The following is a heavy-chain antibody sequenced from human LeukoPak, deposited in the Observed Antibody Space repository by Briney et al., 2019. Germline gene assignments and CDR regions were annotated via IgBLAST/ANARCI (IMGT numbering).Heavy chain of an antibody. J-gene: IGHJ2*01. D-gene: IGHD3-10*01. CDR1: GYTFTSYA. CDR3: ARSGGSGVSLINRVDL. V-gene: IGHV1-3*01. CDR2: INAGNGNT. Sequence: GASVKVSCKASGYTFTSYAMHWVRQAPGQRLEWMGWINAGNGNTKYSQKFQGRVTITGDTSASTAYMELSSLRSEDTAVYYCARSGGSGVSLINRVDLWGRGTLVTVSS.